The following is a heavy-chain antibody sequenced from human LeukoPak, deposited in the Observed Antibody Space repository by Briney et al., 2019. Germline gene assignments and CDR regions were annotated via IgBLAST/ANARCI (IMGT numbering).Heavy chain of an antibody. CDR3: ARGSSSWYPLDY. V-gene: IGHV3-53*04. CDR2: IYSGGST. J-gene: IGHJ4*02. D-gene: IGHD6-13*01. CDR1: GFTFDDYA. Sequence: PGGSLRLSCAASGFTFDDYAMHWVRQAPGKGLEWVSVIYSGGSTYYADSVKGRFTISRHNSKNTLYLQMNSLRAEDTAVYYCARGSSSWYPLDYWGQGTLVTVSS.